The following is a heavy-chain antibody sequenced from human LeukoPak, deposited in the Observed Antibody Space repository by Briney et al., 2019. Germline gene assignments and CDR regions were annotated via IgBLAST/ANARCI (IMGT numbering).Heavy chain of an antibody. V-gene: IGHV1-18*01. D-gene: IGHD6-13*01. J-gene: IGHJ4*02. CDR2: ISAYNGNT. CDR1: VYTSTKYG. CDR3: ERYQSLVAYSSTWFDY. Sequence: ASVKVSCKASVYTSTKYGISWVRQAPGQGLEWMGWISAYNGNTDYAQNLQGRVTMTTDTLTSKCYMELRGLRSDDPAVYYGERYQSLVAYSSTWFDYWGQGTPVTVSS.